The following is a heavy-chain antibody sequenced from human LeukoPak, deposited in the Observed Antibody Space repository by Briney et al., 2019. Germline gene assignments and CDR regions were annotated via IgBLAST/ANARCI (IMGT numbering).Heavy chain of an antibody. V-gene: IGHV3-64*04. CDR1: GFTFNSYA. Sequence: GGSLRLSCSASGFTFNSYAMHWVRQGPAKGLEYVSAISSNGGSTYYADSVKGRFTISRDNSKNTLYLQMTSLRAEDTAVYYCARDLNRYSGTYYGSFDIWGPGTMVTVSS. D-gene: IGHD1-26*01. J-gene: IGHJ3*02. CDR2: ISSNGGST. CDR3: ARDLNRYSGTYYGSFDI.